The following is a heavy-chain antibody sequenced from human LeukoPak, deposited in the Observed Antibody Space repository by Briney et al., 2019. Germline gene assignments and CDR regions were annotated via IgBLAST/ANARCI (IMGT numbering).Heavy chain of an antibody. D-gene: IGHD1-14*01. CDR1: GFTFSSYS. Sequence: GGSLRLSCAASGFTFSSYSMNWVRQAPGKGLEWVSYISSSSSTIYYADSVKGRFTISRDNAKNSLYLQMNSLRAEDTAVYYCARVLPPRMEYFDYWGQGTLVTVSS. CDR3: ARVLPPRMEYFDY. J-gene: IGHJ4*02. CDR2: ISSSSSTI. V-gene: IGHV3-48*01.